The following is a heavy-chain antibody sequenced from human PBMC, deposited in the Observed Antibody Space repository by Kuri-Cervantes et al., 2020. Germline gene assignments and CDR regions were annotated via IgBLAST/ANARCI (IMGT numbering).Heavy chain of an antibody. J-gene: IGHJ6*03. CDR2: IIPIFGTA. CDR3: ARVNGYYYYMDV. Sequence: SVKVSCKAPGGTFSSYAISWVRQAPGQGLEWMGGIIPIFGTANYAQKFQGRVTMTEDTSADTAYMELSSLRSEDTAVYYCARVNGYYYYMDVWGKGTTVTVSS. CDR1: GGTFSSYA. V-gene: IGHV1-69*06.